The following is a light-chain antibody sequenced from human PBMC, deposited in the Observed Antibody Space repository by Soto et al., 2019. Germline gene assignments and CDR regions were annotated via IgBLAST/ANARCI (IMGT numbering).Light chain of an antibody. Sequence: DIVLTQSPGTLALSPGERATLSCRASQSVISSYLAWYQQKPGQAPRLLIYGASSRATGIPDRFSGSGSETDFTLTISRLEPEDCAVYYCQQYGRSSWTFGQGPKVEI. J-gene: IGKJ1*01. CDR3: QQYGRSSWT. CDR2: GAS. V-gene: IGKV3-20*01. CDR1: QSVISSY.